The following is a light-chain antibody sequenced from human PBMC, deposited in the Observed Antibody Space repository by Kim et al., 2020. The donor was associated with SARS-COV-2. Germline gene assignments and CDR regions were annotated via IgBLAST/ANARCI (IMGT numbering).Light chain of an antibody. CDR3: QQYGSSPYS. CDR1: QSVGSSY. V-gene: IGKV3-20*01. CDR2: GAS. J-gene: IGKJ2*03. Sequence: LSPGERATPACRASQSVGSSYLAWFQQKPGQAPRLLIYGASSRATGIPDRFSGSGSGTDFTLTISRLEPEDFVVYYCQQYGSSPYSFGQGTKLEIK.